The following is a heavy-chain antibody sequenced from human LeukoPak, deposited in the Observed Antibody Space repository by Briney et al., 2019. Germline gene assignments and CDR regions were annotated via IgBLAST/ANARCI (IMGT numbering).Heavy chain of an antibody. D-gene: IGHD2-8*01. CDR3: ARDRSMNWFDP. CDR1: GGSLSNYY. V-gene: IGHV4-34*01. J-gene: IGHJ5*02. Sequence: SETLSLTCAVYGGSLSNYYWTWIRQPPGKGLEWIGEINYSGSTNYNPSLKSRVTISVDTSKNQFSLKLSSVTAADTAVYYCARDRSMNWFDPWGQGTLVTVSS. CDR2: INYSGST.